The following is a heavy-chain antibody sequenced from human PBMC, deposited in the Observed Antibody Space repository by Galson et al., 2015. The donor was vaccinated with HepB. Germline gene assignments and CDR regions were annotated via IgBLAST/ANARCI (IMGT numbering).Heavy chain of an antibody. V-gene: IGHV3-11*01. J-gene: IGHJ4*02. CDR1: GFTFSDYY. Sequence: SLRLSCAASGFTFSDYYMSWIRQAPGKGLEWVSYISSSGSTIYYADSVKGRFTISRDNAKNSLYLQMNSLRAEDTAVYYCARDSSSWYNYFDYWGQGTLVTVSS. CDR3: ARDSSSWYNYFDY. D-gene: IGHD6-13*01. CDR2: ISSSGSTI.